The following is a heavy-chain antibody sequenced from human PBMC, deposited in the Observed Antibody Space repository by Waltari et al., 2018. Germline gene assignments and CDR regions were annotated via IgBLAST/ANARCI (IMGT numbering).Heavy chain of an antibody. J-gene: IGHJ6*02. CDR2: IWYDGSNK. D-gene: IGHD2-21*01. CDR1: GFTLSSYG. CDR3: ARAVGPIPPFYYGMDV. Sequence: QVQLVESGGGVVQPGRSLRLPCAASGFTLSSYGMHRVRQDPGQGLEWVAVIWYDGSNKYYADSVKGRFTISRDNSKNTLYLQMNSLRAEDTAVYYCARAVGPIPPFYYGMDVWGQGTTVTVSS. V-gene: IGHV3-33*01.